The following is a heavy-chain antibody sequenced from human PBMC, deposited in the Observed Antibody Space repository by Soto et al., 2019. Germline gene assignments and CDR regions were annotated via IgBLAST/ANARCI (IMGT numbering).Heavy chain of an antibody. V-gene: IGHV1-2*02. CDR2: INPNSGYT. CDR3: ARSLSTIGARPDY. Sequence: QVQLVQSGAEVKKPGASVKVSCKASGYTFTGYFMHWVRQAPGQGLEWMGWINPNSGYTNYAQKFKGRGTVTRDTSISTAYMELSGLTSADTAVYYCARSLSTIGARPDYWGHGTLVTVSS. CDR1: GYTFTGYF. D-gene: IGHD6-6*01. J-gene: IGHJ4*01.